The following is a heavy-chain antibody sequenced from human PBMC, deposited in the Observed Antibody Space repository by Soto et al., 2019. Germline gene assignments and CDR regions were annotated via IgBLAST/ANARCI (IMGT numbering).Heavy chain of an antibody. CDR1: GFTFSDYY. CDR3: ASVSPRPDY. CDR2: ISTSGSTI. Sequence: QVPLVESGGGLVKPGGSLRLSCAASGFTFSDYYMSWIRQAPGKGLEWVSYISTSGSTINYADSVKGRFTISRDNDQNSLYLQMNSLGVEDSAVHSCASVSPRPDYWGQGTLVTVSS. J-gene: IGHJ4*02. V-gene: IGHV3-11*01.